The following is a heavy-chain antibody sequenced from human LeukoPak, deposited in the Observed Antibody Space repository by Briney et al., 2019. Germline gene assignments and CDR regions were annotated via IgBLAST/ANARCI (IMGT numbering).Heavy chain of an antibody. Sequence: GGSLRLSCVASGFTFTTYSLNWVRQAPGRGLEWVSSISSTSSYIYYADSVKGRFTLSRDNAKNSIYLQMDSLRAEDTAVYYCTSRGDFWSGYWAMNVWGQGTTVIVSS. J-gene: IGHJ6*02. V-gene: IGHV3-21*01. CDR2: ISSTSSYI. CDR1: GFTFTTYS. CDR3: TSRGDFWSGYWAMNV. D-gene: IGHD3-3*01.